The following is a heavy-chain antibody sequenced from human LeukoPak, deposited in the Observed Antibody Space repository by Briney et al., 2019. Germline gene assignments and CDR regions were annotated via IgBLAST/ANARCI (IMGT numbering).Heavy chain of an antibody. Sequence: ASVKVSCKASGHTYTGYYVYWVRQAPGQGLEWMGWMNPNVGGANFPQKFQGRVTVTSDPAISAAYMELRRLRSDDTAVYYCARGVFGKSLESWGQGTLVTVSS. J-gene: IGHJ4*02. CDR1: GHTYTGYY. D-gene: IGHD3-10*02. V-gene: IGHV1-2*02. CDR3: ARGVFGKSLES. CDR2: MNPNVGGA.